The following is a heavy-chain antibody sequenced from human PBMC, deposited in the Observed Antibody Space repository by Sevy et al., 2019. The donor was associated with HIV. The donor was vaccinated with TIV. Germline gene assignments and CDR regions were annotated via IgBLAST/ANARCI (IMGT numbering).Heavy chain of an antibody. CDR1: GFTLSSHG. V-gene: IGHV3-33*01. CDR2: IWYDGSHK. J-gene: IGHJ6*02. D-gene: IGHD3-3*01. Sequence: GRSLRLSCVASGFTLSSHGIHWVRQAPGKGLEWVSLIWYDGSHKFYADSVKGRFTISRDNSKNTLYLQMNSLRAEDTAVYYCARTFDFWSTYYTGSYYYYGMDVWGQGTTVTVSS. CDR3: ARTFDFWSTYYTGSYYYYGMDV.